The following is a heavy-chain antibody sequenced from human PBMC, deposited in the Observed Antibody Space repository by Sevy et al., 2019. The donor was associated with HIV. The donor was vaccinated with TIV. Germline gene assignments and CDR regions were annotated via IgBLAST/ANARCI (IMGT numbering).Heavy chain of an antibody. CDR1: GYSFTTYW. J-gene: IGHJ4*02. CDR2: IQPGDSDT. D-gene: IGHD3-10*01. Sequence: GESLKISCKGSGYSFTTYWIGWVRQTPGKGLEWMGIIQPGDSDTRYSPSFQGQVTISADKSISTAYLQWTSLKASDTAMYYCAGRPGSSFDYWGQGSLVTVSS. CDR3: AGRPGSSFDY. V-gene: IGHV5-51*01.